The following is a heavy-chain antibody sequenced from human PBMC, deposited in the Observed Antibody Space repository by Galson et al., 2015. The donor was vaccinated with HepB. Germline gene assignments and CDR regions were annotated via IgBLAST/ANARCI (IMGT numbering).Heavy chain of an antibody. CDR1: GFTFSDYW. V-gene: IGHV3-7*01. J-gene: IGHJ4*02. Sequence: SLRLSCAASGFTFSDYWMSWVRQAPGKGLEWVANIKQDGSEKYYVDSEKDRFTISRDNAKNSLYLQMNSLRAEDTAVYYCVGLSSSWSPFDYWGQGTLVTVSS. CDR3: VGLSSSWSPFDY. CDR2: IKQDGSEK. D-gene: IGHD6-13*01.